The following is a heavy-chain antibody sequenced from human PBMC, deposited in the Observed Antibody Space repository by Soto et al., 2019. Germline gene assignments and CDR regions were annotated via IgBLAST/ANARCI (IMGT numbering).Heavy chain of an antibody. J-gene: IGHJ4*02. Sequence: SETLSLTCTVPGGSTSTYYWNWIRQPPNKGLEWIGKIHNSGSANYNPSLKSRVTISVDTSKNLFSLKLNSVTAADTALYYCARENYDGSGAPFFDFWGQGTLVTVSS. V-gene: IGHV4-59*01. CDR3: ARENYDGSGAPFFDF. CDR1: GGSTSTYY. CDR2: IHNSGSA. D-gene: IGHD3-22*01.